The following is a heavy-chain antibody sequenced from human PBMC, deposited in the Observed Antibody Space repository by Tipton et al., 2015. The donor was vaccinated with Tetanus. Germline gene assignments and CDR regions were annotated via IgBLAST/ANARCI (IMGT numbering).Heavy chain of an antibody. CDR1: GGTFSNYA. Sequence: QSGAEVKEPGSSVRVSCKASGGTFSNYAINWVRQAPGQGLEWMGGIIPIYGAANYAQKFQGRVTMTADNSMGTAYMDLSSLRSEDTAVYYCVRGPPPESDWNYLIDFWGQGTLVTVSS. CDR3: VRGPPPESDWNYLIDF. J-gene: IGHJ4*02. CDR2: IIPIYGAA. V-gene: IGHV1-69*06. D-gene: IGHD1-7*01.